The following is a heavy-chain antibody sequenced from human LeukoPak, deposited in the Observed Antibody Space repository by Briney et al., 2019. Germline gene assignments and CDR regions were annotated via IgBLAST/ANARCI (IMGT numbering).Heavy chain of an antibody. CDR1: GGSISSYY. D-gene: IGHD3-3*01. CDR2: IYYSGST. J-gene: IGHJ4*02. V-gene: IGHV4-59*12. Sequence: SETLSLTCTVSGGSISSYYWSWIRQPPGKGLEWIGYIYYSGSTNYNPSLKSRVTISVDTSENQYSLKLSFVTAADTAVYYCARDRSEYDFWSGYYGSGTPYYFDYWGQGTLVTVSS. CDR3: ARDRSEYDFWSGYYGSGTPYYFDY.